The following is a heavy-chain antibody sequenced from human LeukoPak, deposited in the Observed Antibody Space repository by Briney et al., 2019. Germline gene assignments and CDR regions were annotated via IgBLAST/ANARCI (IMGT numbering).Heavy chain of an antibody. V-gene: IGHV3-21*01. J-gene: IGHJ4*02. CDR3: ARDRVSGFGPDY. Sequence: PGGSLRLSCAASGFSFSSHSMNWVRQAPGKGLEWVSSVCSSSSFIYYADSVKGRFTISRDNAKKSLYLQMNSLRAEDTAVYYCARDRVSGFGPDYWGQGTLVTVSS. CDR1: GFSFSSHS. D-gene: IGHD3-10*01. CDR2: VCSSSSFI.